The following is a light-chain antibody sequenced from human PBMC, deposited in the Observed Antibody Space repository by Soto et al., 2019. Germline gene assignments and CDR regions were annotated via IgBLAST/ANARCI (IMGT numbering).Light chain of an antibody. Sequence: EIVLTQSPATLSLSPGERATLSCRASQSVSSYLAWYQQKPGQAPRLLIYDASNRATGIPARFSGSGSGTDFTLTISSLKPEDFAVYYCQQRSNFIFTFGPGTKVDIK. CDR1: QSVSSY. CDR2: DAS. V-gene: IGKV3-11*01. CDR3: QQRSNFIFT. J-gene: IGKJ3*01.